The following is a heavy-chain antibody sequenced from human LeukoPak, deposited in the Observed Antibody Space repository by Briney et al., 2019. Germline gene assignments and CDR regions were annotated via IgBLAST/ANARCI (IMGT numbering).Heavy chain of an antibody. D-gene: IGHD3-22*01. J-gene: IGHJ5*02. CDR2: ISYDGSNK. V-gene: IGHV3-30-3*01. CDR1: GFTFSSYA. CDR3: AREGYYYDSSGSYNWFDP. Sequence: GRSLRLSCAASGFTFSSYAMHWVCQAPGKGLEWVAVISYDGSNKYYADSVKGRFTISRDNSKNTLYLQMNSLRAEDTAVYYCAREGYYYDSSGSYNWFDPWGQGTLVTVSS.